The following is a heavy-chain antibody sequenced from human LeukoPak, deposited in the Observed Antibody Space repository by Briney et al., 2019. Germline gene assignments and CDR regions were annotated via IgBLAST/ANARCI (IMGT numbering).Heavy chain of an antibody. CDR3: AVAYGMSV. CDR1: GFNIGSYW. Sequence: GGSLRLSCTASGFNIGSYWMTWVRQAPGRGLQWVANIKTDGGEKYYADSLKGRFTISRDNGKQSVFLDVNSLRGEDTGVYYRAVAYGMSVWGQGTAVTVSS. CDR2: IKTDGGEK. V-gene: IGHV3-7*03. J-gene: IGHJ6*02.